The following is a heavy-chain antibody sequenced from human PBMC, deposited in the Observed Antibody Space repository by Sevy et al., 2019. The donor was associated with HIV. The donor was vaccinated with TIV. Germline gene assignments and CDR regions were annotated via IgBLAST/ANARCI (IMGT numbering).Heavy chain of an antibody. CDR2: IYHNGNT. V-gene: IGHV4-38-2*02. Sequence: SETLSLTCSVSGYSISSGYYWAWIRQPPGKGLEWLATIYHNGNTYYNTSLKSRLTISLGTSNEHFSLKLTSVTAPDTAVYYCATGVIEKASHAFDIWGHGSMVTVSS. J-gene: IGHJ3*02. CDR1: GYSISSGYY. CDR3: ATGVIEKASHAFDI. D-gene: IGHD2-8*01.